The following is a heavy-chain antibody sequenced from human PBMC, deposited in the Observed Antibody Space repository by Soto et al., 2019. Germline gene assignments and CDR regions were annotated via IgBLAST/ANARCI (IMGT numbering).Heavy chain of an antibody. CDR3: ARHGVGDILTGQPDY. J-gene: IGHJ4*02. CDR1: GYSFTSYW. Sequence: GESLKISCKGSGYSFTSYWIGWVRQMPGKGQERIRIIYPGDSDTRYSPSLQGQVTISADKSISTAYLQWSSLKASDTAMYYCARHGVGDILTGQPDYWGQGTLVTDSS. D-gene: IGHD3-9*01. V-gene: IGHV5-51*01. CDR2: IYPGDSDT.